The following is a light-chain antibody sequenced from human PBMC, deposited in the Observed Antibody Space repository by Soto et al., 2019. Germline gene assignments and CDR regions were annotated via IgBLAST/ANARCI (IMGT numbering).Light chain of an antibody. CDR1: QSTSTY. CDR3: QQSYSNPPT. Sequence: DIQRTQSPSSLSASVGDRVTITCRASQSTSTYLNWYQQEAGKAPKLLIYAASSLQSGVPSRFSGSGSGTDFTLTISSLQPEDFATYYCQQSYSNPPTFGQGTKVDIK. CDR2: AAS. J-gene: IGKJ1*01. V-gene: IGKV1-39*01.